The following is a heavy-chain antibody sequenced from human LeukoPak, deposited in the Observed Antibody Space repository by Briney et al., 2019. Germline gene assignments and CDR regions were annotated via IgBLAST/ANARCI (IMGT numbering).Heavy chain of an antibody. CDR3: ARDASSGRGYYFDY. J-gene: IGHJ4*02. Sequence: SETLSLTCTVSGGSISSYYWSWIRQPPGKGLEWIGYIYYSGSTNHNPSLKSRVTISVDTSKNQFSLKLSSVTAADTALYYCARDASSGRGYYFDYWGQGTLVT. V-gene: IGHV4-59*01. CDR1: GGSISSYY. D-gene: IGHD6-19*01. CDR2: IYYSGST.